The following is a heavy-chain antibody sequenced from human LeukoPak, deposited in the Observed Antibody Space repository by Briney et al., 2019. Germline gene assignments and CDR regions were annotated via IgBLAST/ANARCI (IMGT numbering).Heavy chain of an antibody. Sequence: ASVKVSCKASGYIFTGYYIHWVRQAPGQGLEWMGWINPNSGDTNYAPKLQGRVTMTGDTSVTTAYMELSRLRSDDTAVYYCAKGDCSGGSCYNYWGQGTLVTVSS. V-gene: IGHV1-2*02. J-gene: IGHJ4*02. CDR2: INPNSGDT. CDR3: AKGDCSGGSCYNY. D-gene: IGHD2-15*01. CDR1: GYIFTGYY.